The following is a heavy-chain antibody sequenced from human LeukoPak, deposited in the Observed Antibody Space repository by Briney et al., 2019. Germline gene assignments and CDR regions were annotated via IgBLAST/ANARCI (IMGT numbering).Heavy chain of an antibody. V-gene: IGHV3-21*01. CDR3: ARDPKGGFSYGWGAFDI. D-gene: IGHD5-18*01. CDR2: ISSSTSYI. Sequence: GGSLRLSCAASGFTFSSYAMSWVRQAPGKGLEWVSSISSSTSYIYYADSVKGRFTISKDNAKNTLYLQMSSLRAEDTAVYFCARDPKGGFSYGWGAFDIWGQGTMVTVSS. CDR1: GFTFSSYA. J-gene: IGHJ3*02.